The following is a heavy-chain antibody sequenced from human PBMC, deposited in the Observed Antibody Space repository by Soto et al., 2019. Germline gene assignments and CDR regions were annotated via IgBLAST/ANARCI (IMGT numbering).Heavy chain of an antibody. J-gene: IGHJ4*02. D-gene: IGHD2-8*02. CDR3: SRSGYFDY. Sequence: EVQVVESGGGLVQPGGSLRLSCAASGFTFSTYSMNCVRQAPGKGLEWVSYISSTGNTIYYPDSVKGRFTISRDTAKKSLYLQMSSLRAEETAVYYCSRSGYFDYWGEGTLVTVSS. CDR1: GFTFSTYS. V-gene: IGHV3-48*01. CDR2: ISSTGNTI.